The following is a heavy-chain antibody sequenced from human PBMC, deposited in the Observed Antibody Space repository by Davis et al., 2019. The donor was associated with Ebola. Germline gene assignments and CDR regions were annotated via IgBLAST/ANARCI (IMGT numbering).Heavy chain of an antibody. V-gene: IGHV3-30-3*01. CDR1: GFTFSSYA. Sequence: GESLKISCAASGFTFSSYAMHWVRQAPGKGLEWVAVISYDGSNKYYADSVKGRFTISRDNSKNTLYLQMNSLRAEDTAVYYCARGYCSSTSCPHFDYWGQGTLVTVSS. CDR2: ISYDGSNK. D-gene: IGHD2-2*01. CDR3: ARGYCSSTSCPHFDY. J-gene: IGHJ4*02.